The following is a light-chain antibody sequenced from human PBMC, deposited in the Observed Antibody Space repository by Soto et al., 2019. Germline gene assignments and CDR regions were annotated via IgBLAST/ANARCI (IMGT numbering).Light chain of an antibody. CDR2: EGS. CDR1: SSDVGSYNL. J-gene: IGLJ3*02. V-gene: IGLV2-23*01. Sequence: QSALTQPASVSGSPRQSITISCTGTSSDVGSYNLVSWYQQYPGKAPKLMIYEGSKRPSGVSNRFSGSKSGNTASLTISGLQAEDEADYYCCSYAGSSTWVFGGGTKLTVL. CDR3: CSYAGSSTWV.